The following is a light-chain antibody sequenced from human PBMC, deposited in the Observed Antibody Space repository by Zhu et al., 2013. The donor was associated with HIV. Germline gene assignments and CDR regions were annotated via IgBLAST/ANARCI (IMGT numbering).Light chain of an antibody. V-gene: IGKV1-9*01. Sequence: DIQLTQSPSFLSASIGDRVTITCRASQVINTYLAWYQHEPGKAPRLLIYAASTLQTGVPSRFSGSGSGTEFTLTISSLQSEDFAIYYCQQYNNWPRTFGQGTKVEIK. J-gene: IGKJ1*01. CDR1: QVINTY. CDR3: QQYNNWPRT. CDR2: AAS.